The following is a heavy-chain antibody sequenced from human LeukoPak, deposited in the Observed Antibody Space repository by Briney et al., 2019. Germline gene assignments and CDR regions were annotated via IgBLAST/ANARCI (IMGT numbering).Heavy chain of an antibody. CDR1: GFTVSSNY. CDR2: ISGSGGST. CDR3: ARTLVAAPGSKGGP. D-gene: IGHD6-13*01. V-gene: IGHV3-21*04. J-gene: IGHJ5*02. Sequence: GGSLRLSCAASGFTVSSNYINWVRQAPGKGLEWVSAISGSGGSTYYADSVKGRFTISRDNAKNSLYLQMNSLRVEDTAVYYCARTLVAAPGSKGGPWGQGTLVTVSS.